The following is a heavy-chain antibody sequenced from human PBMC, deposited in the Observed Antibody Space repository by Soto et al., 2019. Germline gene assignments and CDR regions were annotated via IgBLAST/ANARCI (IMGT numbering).Heavy chain of an antibody. J-gene: IGHJ4*02. CDR2: IYYSGST. CDR3: AREPPI. CDR1: GGSINSGGYY. Sequence: QVQLQESGPGLVKPSQTLSLTCTVSGGSINSGGYYWSWICQHPGKGLEWIGYIYYSGSTYYNPSLKGRVTVSVDSSKTQFSLKLSSVTAAGSAAYYCAREPPIWGPATVVAVSS. V-gene: IGHV4-31*03.